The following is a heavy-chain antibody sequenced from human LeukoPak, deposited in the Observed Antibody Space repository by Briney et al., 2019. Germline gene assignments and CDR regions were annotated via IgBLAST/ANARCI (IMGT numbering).Heavy chain of an antibody. CDR1: GITFSDYY. CDR3: ASVLWFGGIFFDY. Sequence: GGSLRLSCAASGITFSDYYMSWIRQAPGKGLEWVSYISSTGSMINYADSVKGRFTISGDNAKNSLYLQMNSLRVEDTAVYYCASVLWFGGIFFDYWGQGTLVTVSS. J-gene: IGHJ4*02. CDR2: ISSTGSMI. D-gene: IGHD3-10*01. V-gene: IGHV3-11*01.